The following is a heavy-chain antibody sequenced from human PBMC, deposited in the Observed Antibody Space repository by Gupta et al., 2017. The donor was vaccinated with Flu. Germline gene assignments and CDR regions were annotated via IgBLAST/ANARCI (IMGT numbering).Heavy chain of an antibody. Sequence: EVQLLESGGGLVQRGGSLRLSCAASGFTFNIFAMDWVRQAPGKGLEWVAHIGGGGDTHYAASVKGRFTISRDNAKNTLYLQLNDLTVEDTAVYYCARDFYSQLLDALDLWGQGTLVTVSS. J-gene: IGHJ3*01. CDR2: IGGGGDT. CDR1: GFTFNIFA. CDR3: ARDFYSQLLDALDL. D-gene: IGHD2-2*01. V-gene: IGHV3-23*01.